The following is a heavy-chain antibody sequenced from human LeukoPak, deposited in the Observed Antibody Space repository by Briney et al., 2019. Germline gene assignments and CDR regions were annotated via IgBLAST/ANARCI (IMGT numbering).Heavy chain of an antibody. J-gene: IGHJ1*01. D-gene: IGHD3-22*01. CDR3: ARGKYDSSPFLQH. Sequence: GGSLRLSCAVSGFTFSRYWMTWVRQAPGKGREWVANIKVDGSEKYYVDAVKGRFTISRDNAKNSMYLQMNSLRAEDTAVYYCARGKYDSSPFLQHWGQGTLVTVSS. CDR1: GFTFSRYW. CDR2: IKVDGSEK. V-gene: IGHV3-7*03.